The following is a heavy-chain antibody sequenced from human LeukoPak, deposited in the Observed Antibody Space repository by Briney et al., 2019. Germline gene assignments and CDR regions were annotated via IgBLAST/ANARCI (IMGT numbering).Heavy chain of an antibody. CDR3: ARRYSSSWGPLDY. V-gene: IGHV3-66*01. CDR2: IYSGGST. D-gene: IGHD6-13*01. J-gene: IGHJ4*02. CDR1: GFTFSSYY. Sequence: GGSLRLSCAASGFTFSSYYMSWVRQAPGKGLEWVSVIYSGGSTYYADSVKGRFTISRDNSKNTLNFQMNSLRAEDTAVYYCARRYSSSWGPLDYWGQGTLVTVSS.